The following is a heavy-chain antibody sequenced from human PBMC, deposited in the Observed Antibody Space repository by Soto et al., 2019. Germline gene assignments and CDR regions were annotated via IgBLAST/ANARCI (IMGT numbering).Heavy chain of an antibody. V-gene: IGHV3-74*01. D-gene: IGHD1-26*01. CDR3: ARASGSNIHFDY. Sequence: GSLRLSCAASGFTFSSYSMNWVRQAPGKGLVWVSRINTDGSSTTYADSVKGRFTISRDNTKNTLYLQMNSLRVEDTAVYYCARASGSNIHFDYWGQGTLVTVSS. J-gene: IGHJ4*02. CDR2: INTDGSST. CDR1: GFTFSSYS.